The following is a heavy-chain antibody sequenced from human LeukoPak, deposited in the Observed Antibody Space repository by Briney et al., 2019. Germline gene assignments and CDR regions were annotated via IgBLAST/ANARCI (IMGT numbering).Heavy chain of an antibody. D-gene: IGHD6-6*01. Sequence: SETLSLTCTVSGGSISSGGYYWSWIRQHPGKGLEWIGYIYYSGSTYYNPSLKSRVTISVDTSKNQFSLKLSSVTAADTAVYYCTRIAARSPYYYYYMDVWGKGTTVTVSS. V-gene: IGHV4-31*03. J-gene: IGHJ6*03. CDR3: TRIAARSPYYYYYMDV. CDR1: GGSISSGGYY. CDR2: IYYSGST.